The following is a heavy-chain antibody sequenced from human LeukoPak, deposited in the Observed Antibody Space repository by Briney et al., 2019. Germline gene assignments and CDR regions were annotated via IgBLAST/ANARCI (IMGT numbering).Heavy chain of an antibody. D-gene: IGHD2-21*01. J-gene: IGHJ6*03. V-gene: IGHV4-59*01. CDR3: ARAYCGGDCYTNYYYYYMDV. CDR2: IYYSGST. Sequence: PSETLSLTCTVSGGSISSYYWSWIRQPPGKGLEWIGYIYYSGSTNYNPSLKSRVTISVDTSKNQFSLKLSSVTAADTAVYYCARAYCGGDCYTNYYYYYMDVWGKGTTVTVSS. CDR1: GGSISSYY.